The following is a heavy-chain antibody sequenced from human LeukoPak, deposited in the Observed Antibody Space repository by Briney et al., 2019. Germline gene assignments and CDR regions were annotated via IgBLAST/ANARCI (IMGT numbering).Heavy chain of an antibody. CDR3: AKEAADYGSGSYPFDY. Sequence: GGSLRLSCAASGFAFSSYGIHWVRQAPGKGLEWVAFIRYDGSNKYYADSVKGRFTISRDNSKNTLYLQMNSLRAEDTAVYYCAKEAADYGSGSYPFDYWGQGTLVTVSS. V-gene: IGHV3-30*02. CDR1: GFAFSSYG. J-gene: IGHJ4*02. D-gene: IGHD3-10*01. CDR2: IRYDGSNK.